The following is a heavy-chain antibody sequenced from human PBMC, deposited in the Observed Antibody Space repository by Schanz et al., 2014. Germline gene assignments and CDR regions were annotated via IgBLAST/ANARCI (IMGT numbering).Heavy chain of an antibody. V-gene: IGHV1-18*01. D-gene: IGHD6-13*01. CDR1: GYSFTDYA. J-gene: IGHJ5*02. CDR3: ARDLIAAAESWFDP. Sequence: QVQLVQSGVEVKRPGASVRVSCKASGYSFTDYAIHWVRQAPGQGLEWMGKINPSSGTTRIAQNFQGRVTVTRDTSTSTSYMELRSLTSDDTAVYYCARDLIAAAESWFDPWGQGTPITVSS. CDR2: INPSSGTT.